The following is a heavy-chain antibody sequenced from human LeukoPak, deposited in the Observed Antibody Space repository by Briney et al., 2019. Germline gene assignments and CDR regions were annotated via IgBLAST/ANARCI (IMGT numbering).Heavy chain of an antibody. CDR2: INHSGRT. D-gene: IGHD2-15*01. Sequence: SETLSLTCAVYGGSFSGYYWSWVRQPPGKGLEWLGEINHSGRTNYNPSLKSRVTISVDTSKNQFSLKLSSVTAADTAVYYCARRAKKPGYCSGGSCYSERYFDLWGRGTLVTVSS. J-gene: IGHJ2*01. CDR1: GGSFSGYY. CDR3: ARRAKKPGYCSGGSCYSERYFDL. V-gene: IGHV4-34*01.